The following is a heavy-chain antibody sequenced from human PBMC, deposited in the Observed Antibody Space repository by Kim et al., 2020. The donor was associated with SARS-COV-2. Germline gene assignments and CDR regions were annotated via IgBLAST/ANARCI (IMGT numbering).Heavy chain of an antibody. J-gene: IGHJ4*02. Sequence: WGSLRLSCAASGFTFSDHYMDWVRQAPGEGLEWIGRIGNKVSSYITQYAASVKGRFTISRDDSQNSLYLQMNSLKTEDTAIYYCTRSTGYWGQGTLVTVSS. V-gene: IGHV3-72*01. CDR1: GFTFSDHY. CDR2: IGNKVSSYIT. CDR3: TRSTGY.